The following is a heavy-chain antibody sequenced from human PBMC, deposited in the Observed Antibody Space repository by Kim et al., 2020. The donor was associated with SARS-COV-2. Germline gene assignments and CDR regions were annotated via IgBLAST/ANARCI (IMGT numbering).Heavy chain of an antibody. J-gene: IGHJ6*02. V-gene: IGHV4-4*02. CDR3: ARAKSYYNYGMDV. CDR2: VYHSGSV. CDR1: GDSFSSGNW. Sequence: SETLSLTCDVSGAVSGDSFSSGNWWTWVRQSPGKGLEWIGEVYHSGSVNYNPSLKSRVTISVDKSRNQFSLRLISVTAADTAVYYCARAKSYYNYGMDVWGQGTSLTVAS. D-gene: IGHD5-12*01.